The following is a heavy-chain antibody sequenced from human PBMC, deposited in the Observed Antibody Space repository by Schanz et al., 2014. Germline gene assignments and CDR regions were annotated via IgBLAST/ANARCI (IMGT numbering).Heavy chain of an antibody. Sequence: QVRLQQWGAGLLKPSGTLSLTCAVYGGSFIGYDWSWIRQFPGQDLEWIGDINHYGRTNYNPSLRGRASISIAASQTQFSLKMPSVTAADTAIYYCAIPRGSYAPNWSEARYFQHWGQGSLVTVSS. CDR1: GGSFIGYD. CDR2: INHYGRT. J-gene: IGHJ1*01. V-gene: IGHV4-34*01. CDR3: AIPRGSYAPNWSEARYFQH. D-gene: IGHD1-1*01.